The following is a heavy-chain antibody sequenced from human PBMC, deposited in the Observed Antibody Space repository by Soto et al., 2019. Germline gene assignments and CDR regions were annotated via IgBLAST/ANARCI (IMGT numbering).Heavy chain of an antibody. D-gene: IGHD3-22*01. CDR3: GLTRYDSSGYYDDD. V-gene: IGHV1-69*02. Sequence: ASVKVSCKASGGTFSSYTISWVRQAPGQGLEWMGRIIPILGIANYAQKFQGRVTITADESTSTAYMELSSLTAEDTAVYYCGLTRYDSSGYYDDDWGQGTLVTVSS. CDR2: IIPILGIA. CDR1: GGTFSSYT. J-gene: IGHJ4*02.